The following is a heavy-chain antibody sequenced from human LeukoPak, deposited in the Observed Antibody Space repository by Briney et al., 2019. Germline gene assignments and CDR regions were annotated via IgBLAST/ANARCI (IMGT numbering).Heavy chain of an antibody. D-gene: IGHD2-2*01. CDR3: ARDSLIEVPAAPMRYYYMDV. CDR1: GDSVSSNSAA. Sequence: SQTLSLTCAISGDSVSSNSAAWNWIRQSPSRGLEWLGRTYYRSKWYNDYAVSVKSRITINPDTSKNQFSLQLNSMTPEDTAVYYCARDSLIEVPAAPMRYYYMDVWGKGTTVTVSS. V-gene: IGHV6-1*01. CDR2: TYYRSKWYN. J-gene: IGHJ6*03.